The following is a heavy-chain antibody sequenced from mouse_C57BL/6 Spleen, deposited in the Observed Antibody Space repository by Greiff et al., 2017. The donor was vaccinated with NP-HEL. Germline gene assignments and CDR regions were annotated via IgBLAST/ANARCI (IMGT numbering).Heavy chain of an antibody. V-gene: IGHV1-55*01. D-gene: IGHD3-2*02. CDR3: AREDSSGYYAMDY. CDR1: GYTFTSYW. Sequence: QVQLQQSGAELVKPGASVKMSCKASGYTFTSYWITWVKQRPGQGLEWIGDIYPGSGSTNYNEKFKSKATLTVDTSSSTAYMQLSSLTSEDSAVYYCAREDSSGYYAMDYWGQGTSVTVSS. CDR2: IYPGSGST. J-gene: IGHJ4*01.